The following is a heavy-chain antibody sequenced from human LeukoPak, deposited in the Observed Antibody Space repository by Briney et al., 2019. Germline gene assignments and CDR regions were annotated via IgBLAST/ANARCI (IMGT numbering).Heavy chain of an antibody. V-gene: IGHV4-34*01. Sequence: SETLSLTRALDGGSFSGYYWSWIRQPPGKGLEWIGEINHSGSTNYNPALKSRVSISVDTSRNQFSLKLSSVTGAETAVYYCAVCVVAAINDAFDIWGQGTMVTVSS. CDR3: AVCVVAAINDAFDI. CDR2: INHSGST. J-gene: IGHJ3*02. CDR1: GGSFSGYY. D-gene: IGHD2-15*01.